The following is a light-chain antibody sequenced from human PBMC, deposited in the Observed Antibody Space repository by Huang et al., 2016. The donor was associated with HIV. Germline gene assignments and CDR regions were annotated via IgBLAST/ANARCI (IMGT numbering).Light chain of an antibody. CDR2: GAS. J-gene: IGKJ1*01. V-gene: IGKV1-27*01. CDR3: QRYDSAPRA. CDR1: QEIGNF. Sequence: DIQMTQSPSSLSASPGVRVTLSCRANQEIGNFLAWYQHKPGGVPRLLIYGASTLQSGVPSRFSGRGSGTDFTLTITSFQPDDVATYYCQRYDSAPRAFGQGTKVEI.